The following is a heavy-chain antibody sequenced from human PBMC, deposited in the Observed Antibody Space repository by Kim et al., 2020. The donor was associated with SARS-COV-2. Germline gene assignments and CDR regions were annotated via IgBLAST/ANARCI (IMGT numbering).Heavy chain of an antibody. D-gene: IGHD3-16*01. CDR2: ISGGGGYT. J-gene: IGHJ4*02. CDR1: GFTFSSYA. CDR3: LAGGCFPDY. Sequence: GGSLRLSCAASGFTFSSYAMSWVRQAPGKGLEWVSAISGGGGYTYYADSVKGRFTISRDRSKNTLYLQMNSLRVEDTAVYYCLAGGCFPDYWGQGTLVTV. V-gene: IGHV3-23*01.